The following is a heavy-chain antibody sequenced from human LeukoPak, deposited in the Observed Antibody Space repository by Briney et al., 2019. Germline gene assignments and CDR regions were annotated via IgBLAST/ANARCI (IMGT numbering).Heavy chain of an antibody. J-gene: IGHJ1*01. V-gene: IGHV4-38-2*01. D-gene: IGHD3-10*01. CDR2: IYHSGST. CDR3: ASSSGSYKYFQH. CDR1: GYTISSGYY. Sequence: PSETLSLTCAVSGYTISSGYYWGWIRQPPGKGLEWIGEIYHSGSTNYNPSLKSRVTISVDKSKNQFSLKLSSVTVADTAVYYCASSSGSYKYFQHWGQGTLVTVSS.